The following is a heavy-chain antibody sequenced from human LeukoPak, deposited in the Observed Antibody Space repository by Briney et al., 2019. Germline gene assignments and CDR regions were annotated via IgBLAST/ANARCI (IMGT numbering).Heavy chain of an antibody. Sequence: GGTLRLSCAASGFTFSSFAMSWIRQAPGKGLEWVSSVSTSGVGTYYADSVRGRFTISRDNSKNTVFLQMNSLRAEDTAVYYCARDRAGTTLIRHHDYYYMDVWGKGTTVTVSS. J-gene: IGHJ6*03. V-gene: IGHV3-23*01. CDR3: ARDRAGTTLIRHHDYYYMDV. CDR1: GFTFSSFA. D-gene: IGHD1-1*01. CDR2: VSTSGVGT.